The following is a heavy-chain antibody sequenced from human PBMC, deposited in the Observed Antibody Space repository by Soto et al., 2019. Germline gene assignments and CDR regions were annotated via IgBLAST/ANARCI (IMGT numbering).Heavy chain of an antibody. Sequence: GESLKISWKGSGYSFTSYRIGRVRQMPGKGLEWMGIIYPGDSDTRYSPSFQGQVTISADKSISTAYLQWSSLKASDTAMYYCAKTYYYDSSGYGEAFDIWGQGTMVTVSS. J-gene: IGHJ3*02. V-gene: IGHV5-51*01. CDR2: IYPGDSDT. CDR1: GYSFTSYR. D-gene: IGHD3-22*01. CDR3: AKTYYYDSSGYGEAFDI.